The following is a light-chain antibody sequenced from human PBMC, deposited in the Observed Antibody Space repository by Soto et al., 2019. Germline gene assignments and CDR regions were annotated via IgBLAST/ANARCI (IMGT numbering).Light chain of an antibody. V-gene: IGKV1-9*01. CDR2: AAS. CDR1: QGIASS. J-gene: IGKJ4*01. Sequence: DIHLTQSPSFLSASVGDRVTITCRASQGIASSLAWYQQKAGKAPKLLIYAASTLESGVPSRFSGSGPGTEFTLTISSLQPYDFAIHSCQQFNRYPLTFGGGTKVEIK. CDR3: QQFNRYPLT.